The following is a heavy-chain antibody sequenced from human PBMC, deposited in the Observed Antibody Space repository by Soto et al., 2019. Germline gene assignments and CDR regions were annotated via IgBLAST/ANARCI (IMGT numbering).Heavy chain of an antibody. D-gene: IGHD6-6*01. V-gene: IGHV3-23*01. CDR1: GFTFSSYA. Sequence: EVQLLESGGGLVQPGGSLRLSCAVSGFTFSSYAMSWVRQAPGKGLEWVSVISGSVGSTYYADSVKGRFTMSRDNSKTTLYLEMNSLRAEDTAVYYCAKVRYSCLSNGSDPWCQGTLVTVCS. CDR3: AKVRYSCLSNGSDP. J-gene: IGHJ5*02. CDR2: ISGSVGST.